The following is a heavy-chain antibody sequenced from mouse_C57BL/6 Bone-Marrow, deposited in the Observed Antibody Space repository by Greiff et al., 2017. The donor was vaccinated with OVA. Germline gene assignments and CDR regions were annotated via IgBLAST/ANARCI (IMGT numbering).Heavy chain of an antibody. Sequence: EVQVVESGGGLVKPGGSLKLSCAASGFTFSSYAMSWVRQTPEKRLEWVATISDGGSYTYYPDNVKGRFTISRDNAKNNLYLQMSHLKSEDTAMYYCARDRLLLRYPAWFAYWDQGTLVTVSA. V-gene: IGHV5-4*01. CDR3: ARDRLLLRYPAWFAY. CDR2: ISDGGSYT. D-gene: IGHD1-1*01. CDR1: GFTFSSYA. J-gene: IGHJ3*01.